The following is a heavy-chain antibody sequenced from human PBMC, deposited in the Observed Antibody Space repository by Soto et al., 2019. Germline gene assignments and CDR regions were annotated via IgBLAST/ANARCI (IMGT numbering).Heavy chain of an antibody. D-gene: IGHD4-17*01. CDR3: ARGPAYGDYGSFDY. Sequence: GGSLRLSCAASGFTFSSYGMHWVRQAPGKGLEWVAVIWYDGSNKYYADSVKGRFTISRDNSKNTLYLQMNSLRAEDTAVYYCARGPAYGDYGSFDYWGQGTLVTVSS. J-gene: IGHJ4*02. CDR1: GFTFSSYG. CDR2: IWYDGSNK. V-gene: IGHV3-33*01.